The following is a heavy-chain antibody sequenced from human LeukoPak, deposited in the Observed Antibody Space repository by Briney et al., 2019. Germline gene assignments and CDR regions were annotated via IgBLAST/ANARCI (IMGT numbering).Heavy chain of an antibody. CDR2: INPSGGST. V-gene: IGHV1-46*01. J-gene: IGHJ4*02. CDR1: GYTFTSYY. D-gene: IGHD2-8*01. Sequence: ASVKVSCKASGYTFTSYYMHWVRQAPAQGLEWMGIINPSGGSTSYAQKFQGRVTMTRDTSTSTVYMELSSLRSEDTAVYYCARTDCTNGVCYIPYFDYWGQGTLVTVSS. CDR3: ARTDCTNGVCYIPYFDY.